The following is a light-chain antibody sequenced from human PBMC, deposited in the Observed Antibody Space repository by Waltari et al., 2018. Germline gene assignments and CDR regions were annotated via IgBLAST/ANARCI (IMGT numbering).Light chain of an antibody. J-gene: IGKJ1*01. CDR2: GAS. CDR3: HQYGYSPRT. CDR1: QSVSTVY. Sequence: EVVLTQSPATLSLSPGERATLSCRASQSVSTVYLAWFQQKPGQAPRLLFYGASSRATGIPDRFSGSGSGTDFTRTISRLEPEDFAVYYCHQYGYSPRTFGQGTKVDIK. V-gene: IGKV3-20*01.